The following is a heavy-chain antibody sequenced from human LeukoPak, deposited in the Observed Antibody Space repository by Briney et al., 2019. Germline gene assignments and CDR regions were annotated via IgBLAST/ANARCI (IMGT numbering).Heavy chain of an antibody. CDR1: GGSISSGDYY. V-gene: IGHV4-30-4*01. D-gene: IGHD3-10*01. J-gene: IGHJ4*02. CDR2: IYYSGST. Sequence: SETLSLTCTVSGGSISSGDYYWSWIRQPPGKGLEWIGYIYYSGSTYYNPSLKSRVTISVDTSKNQFSLKLSSVTAADTAVYYCARDFYYGSGSFDHWGQGTLVTVSS. CDR3: ARDFYYGSGSFDH.